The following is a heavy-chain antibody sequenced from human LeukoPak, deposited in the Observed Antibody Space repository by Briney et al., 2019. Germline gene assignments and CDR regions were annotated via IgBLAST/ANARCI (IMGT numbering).Heavy chain of an antibody. Sequence: GGSLRLSCAASGFTFSSYAMSWVRQAPGKGLEWVSAISGSGGSTYYADSVKGRFTISRDNSKNTLYLQMNSLRAEDTAVYYCAKRMGPSIAASDLDYWGQGTLVTVSS. CDR1: GFTFSSYA. CDR2: ISGSGGST. CDR3: AKRMGPSIAASDLDY. J-gene: IGHJ4*02. D-gene: IGHD6-13*01. V-gene: IGHV3-23*01.